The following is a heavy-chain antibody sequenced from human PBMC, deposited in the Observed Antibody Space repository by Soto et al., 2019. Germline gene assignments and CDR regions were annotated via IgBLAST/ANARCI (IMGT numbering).Heavy chain of an antibody. V-gene: IGHV4-34*01. J-gene: IGHJ4*02. CDR1: GGSFSGYY. Sequence: PSETLSLTCAVYGGSFSGYYWSWIRQPPGKGLEWIGEINHSGSTNYNPSLKSRVTISVDTSKNQFSLKLSSVTAADTAVYYCPRKQEAAAGANFDYCGQGTLITVS. CDR2: INHSGST. CDR3: PRKQEAAAGANFDY. D-gene: IGHD6-13*01.